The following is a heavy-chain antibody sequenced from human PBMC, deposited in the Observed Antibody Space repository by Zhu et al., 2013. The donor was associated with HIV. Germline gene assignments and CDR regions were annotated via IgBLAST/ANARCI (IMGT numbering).Heavy chain of an antibody. CDR2: INPNSGDT. J-gene: IGHJ3*02. CDR3: ARVGYSGYGGAFDI. D-gene: IGHD5-12*01. Sequence: QEQLVQSGAEVKKPGASVKVSCKASGYTFTAYYIHWVRQDPGQGLGWMGWINPNSGDTNYAQNFQGRVTMTRDTSISTAYMELSRLRSDDTAVYYCARVGYSGYGGAFDIWGQGTMVTVSS. V-gene: IGHV1-2*02. CDR1: GYTFTAYY.